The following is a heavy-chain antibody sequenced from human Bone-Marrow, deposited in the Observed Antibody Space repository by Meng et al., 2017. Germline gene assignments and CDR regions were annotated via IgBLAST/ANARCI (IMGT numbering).Heavy chain of an antibody. D-gene: IGHD1-14*01. Sequence: ASVKVSCKASGYTFTSYYRHWVRQAPGQGLEWMGGFDPEDGETIYAQKFQGRVTMTEDTSTDTAYMELSSLRSEDTAVYYCARQPQPPTETTIRDYYYYGMDVWGQGTTVTVSS. CDR3: ARQPQPPTETTIRDYYYYGMDV. V-gene: IGHV1-24*01. CDR1: GYTFTSYY. J-gene: IGHJ6*02. CDR2: FDPEDGET.